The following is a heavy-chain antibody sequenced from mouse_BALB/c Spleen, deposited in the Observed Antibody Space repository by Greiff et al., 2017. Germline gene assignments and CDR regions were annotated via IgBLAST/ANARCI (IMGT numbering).Heavy chain of an antibody. D-gene: IGHD1-2*01. CDR1: GYAFSSYW. V-gene: IGHV1-80*01. Sequence: VQLQQSGAELVRPGSSVKISCKASGYAFSSYWMNWVKQRPGQGLEWIGQIYPGDGDTNYNGKFKGKATLTADKSSSTAYMQLSSITSEDSAVYFCARGGITTAHFDYWGQGTTLTVSS. CDR2: IYPGDGDT. CDR3: ARGGITTAHFDY. J-gene: IGHJ2*01.